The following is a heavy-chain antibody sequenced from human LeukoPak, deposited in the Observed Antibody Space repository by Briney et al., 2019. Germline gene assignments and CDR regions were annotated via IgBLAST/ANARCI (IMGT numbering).Heavy chain of an antibody. CDR3: ARLREYTQSYSFFSYMDV. Sequence: ASVKVSCKASGYTFISFDINWVRQAPGQGFGWMGWMNPNSGHTGCAQKFQGRFTMTRDTSTNTAYMELSSLTSEDTAVYYCARLREYTQSYSFFSYMDVWGRGTTVTVTS. CDR2: MNPNSGHT. D-gene: IGHD2/OR15-2a*01. CDR1: GYTFISFD. V-gene: IGHV1-8*01. J-gene: IGHJ6*03.